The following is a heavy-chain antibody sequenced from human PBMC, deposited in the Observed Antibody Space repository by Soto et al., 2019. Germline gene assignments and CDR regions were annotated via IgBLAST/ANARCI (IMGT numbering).Heavy chain of an antibody. D-gene: IGHD6-13*01. CDR1: GFSLSTSGVG. CDR3: AHQPGIAAGLGY. V-gene: IGHV2-5*02. CDR2: IYWDDDK. J-gene: IGHJ4*02. Sequence: QITLKESGPTLVKPTQTLTLTCTFSGFSLSTSGVGVGWIRQPPGKALEWLALIYWDDDKRYSPSLKSGLTITKDTSKNQVVLTMTNMDPVDTATYYCAHQPGIAAGLGYWGQGTLVTVSS.